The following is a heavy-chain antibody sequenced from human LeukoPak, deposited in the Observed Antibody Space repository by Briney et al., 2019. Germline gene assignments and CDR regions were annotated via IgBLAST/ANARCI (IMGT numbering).Heavy chain of an antibody. J-gene: IGHJ6*03. D-gene: IGHD3-10*01. CDR2: IYYSGST. V-gene: IGHV4-59*01. CDR3: ARSPWLVYYYMDV. CDR1: GGSISSYY. Sequence: SETLSLTCTVSGGSISSYYWSWIRQPPGKGLEWIGYIYYSGSTNYNPSLKSRVTISVDTSKNQFSLKLSSVTAAGTAVYYCARSPWLVYYYMDVWGKGTTVTVSS.